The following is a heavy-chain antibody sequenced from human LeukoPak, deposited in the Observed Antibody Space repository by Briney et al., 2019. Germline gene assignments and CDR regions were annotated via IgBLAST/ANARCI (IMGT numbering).Heavy chain of an antibody. J-gene: IGHJ4*02. Sequence: SETLSLTCTVSVGSINTVNYYWAWIRQSPGKGLEWIGSSYFGGSIYYNPSLESRVSISVDTSKNQFSLKPRSVTATDTALYYCARQKYDFWSGLFPSYFDSWGQGTWVTVSS. CDR3: ARQKYDFWSGLFPSYFDS. V-gene: IGHV4-39*01. D-gene: IGHD3/OR15-3a*01. CDR1: VGSINTVNYY. CDR2: SYFGGSI.